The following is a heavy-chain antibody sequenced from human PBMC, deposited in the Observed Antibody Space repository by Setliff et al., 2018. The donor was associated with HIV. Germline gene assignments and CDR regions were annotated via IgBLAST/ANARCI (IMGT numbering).Heavy chain of an antibody. J-gene: IGHJ4*02. CDR1: GYAFTSQF. D-gene: IGHD6-19*01. CDR3: AREGLRSGWSGSAVSRGTGMTEAERFDS. CDR2: ISPSGDRT. V-gene: IGHV1-46*01. Sequence: ASVKVSCKASGYAFTSQFMHWVRQAPGQGLEWMGIISPSGDRTTYAQRFRGRVTMTSDTSTGTVYMELSSLRSEDTAVYYCAREGLRSGWSGSAVSRGTGMTEAERFDSWGQGTLVTVSS.